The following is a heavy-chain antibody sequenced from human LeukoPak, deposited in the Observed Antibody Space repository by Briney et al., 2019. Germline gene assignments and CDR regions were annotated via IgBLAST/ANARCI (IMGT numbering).Heavy chain of an antibody. J-gene: IGHJ4*02. CDR1: GGTFSSYG. CDR3: ARLVVTAIPVLDS. Sequence: SVKVSCKASGGTFSSYGISWVRQAPGQGLEWMGRIIPILGIASCAQKFQGSVTITADKSTSTAYMELSSLRSEDSAVYYCARLVVTAIPVLDSWGLGTLVTVSS. D-gene: IGHD2-21*02. V-gene: IGHV1-69*04. CDR2: IIPILGIA.